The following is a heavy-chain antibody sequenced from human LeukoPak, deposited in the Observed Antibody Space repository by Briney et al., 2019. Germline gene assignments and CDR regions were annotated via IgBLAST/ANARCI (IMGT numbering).Heavy chain of an antibody. D-gene: IGHD4-17*01. CDR2: INPNSGGT. V-gene: IGHV1-2*02. J-gene: IGHJ4*02. CDR3: ARDGAIYGDYHSDY. CDR1: GYTFTRYY. Sequence: ASVKVSCKASGYTFTRYYMHWVRQAPGQGLEWMGWINPNSGGTNYAQKFQGRVTMTRDTSISTAYMELSRLRSDDTAVYYCARDGAIYGDYHSDYWGQGTLVTVSS.